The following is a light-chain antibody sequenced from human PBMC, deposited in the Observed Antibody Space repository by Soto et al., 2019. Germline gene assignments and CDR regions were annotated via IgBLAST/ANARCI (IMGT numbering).Light chain of an antibody. Sequence: QSALTQPASVSGSPGHRTPIPCTGTIVNVGAYNYVSWYQQHPGKAPKLMIYEVTDRPSGVSNRFSGPKSGNTASLTISGLQAEDEADYYCGAYTSSNTRVFGTGTKLTVL. V-gene: IGLV2-14*01. CDR1: IVNVGAYNY. J-gene: IGLJ1*01. CDR3: GAYTSSNTRV. CDR2: EVT.